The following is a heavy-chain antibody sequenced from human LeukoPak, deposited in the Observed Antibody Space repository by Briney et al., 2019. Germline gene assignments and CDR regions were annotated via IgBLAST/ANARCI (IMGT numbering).Heavy chain of an antibody. D-gene: IGHD3-9*01. CDR2: ISGSGGST. Sequence: GGSLRLSCAASGFTFSSYAMSWVRQAPGKGLEWVSAISGSGGSTYYADSVKGRFTISRDNSKNTLYLQMNSLRAEDTAVYYCAEDQSGIRYFDWLLYQIDYWGQGTLVTVSS. V-gene: IGHV3-23*01. J-gene: IGHJ4*02. CDR3: AEDQSGIRYFDWLLYQIDY. CDR1: GFTFSSYA.